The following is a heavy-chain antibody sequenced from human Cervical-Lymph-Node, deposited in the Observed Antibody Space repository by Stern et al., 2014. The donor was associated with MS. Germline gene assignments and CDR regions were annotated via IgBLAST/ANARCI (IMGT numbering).Heavy chain of an antibody. CDR1: GYSFSDSY. D-gene: IGHD3/OR15-3a*01. V-gene: IGHV1-2*06. CDR2: INPNSGAT. J-gene: IGHJ6*02. Sequence: QVQLVQSGAEVKKPGSSVRVSCKASGYSFSDSYLHWVRQSPGQGLEWMGRINPNSGATKYAQKFQGRATMTRDTSIRTAYMELSSLRSDDTAVYYCARDRYMISYYQYYGMDVWGQGTTVTVSS. CDR3: ARDRYMISYYQYYGMDV.